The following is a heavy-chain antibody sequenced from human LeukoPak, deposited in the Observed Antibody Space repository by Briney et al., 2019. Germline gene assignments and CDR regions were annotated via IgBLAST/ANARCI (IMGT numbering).Heavy chain of an antibody. Sequence: PGGSLRLSCTSSDLTFSNYEMHWVRQAPGKGLEWVSYISSSGSTIYYADSVKGRFTISRDNAKNSLYLQMNSLRAEDTAVYYCASGLPEWYSSSWYPFDYWGQGTLVTVSS. CDR1: DLTFSNYE. J-gene: IGHJ4*02. V-gene: IGHV3-48*03. D-gene: IGHD6-13*01. CDR3: ASGLPEWYSSSWYPFDY. CDR2: ISSSGSTI.